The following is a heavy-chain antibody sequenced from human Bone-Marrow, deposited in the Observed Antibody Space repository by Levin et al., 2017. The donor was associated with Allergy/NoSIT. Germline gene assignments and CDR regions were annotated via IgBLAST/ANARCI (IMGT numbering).Heavy chain of an antibody. D-gene: IGHD2-15*01. J-gene: IGHJ4*02. Sequence: PGGSLRLSCKASGYSFGAYWIGWVRQRPGQGLEWMGLIFPGGSDITYSPSVRGQATISVDRSINTAYLQWRRLETSDTGLYFCARREEVVWRLFDFWGQGTPVIVSS. V-gene: IGHV5-51*01. CDR2: IFPGGSDI. CDR3: ARREEVVWRLFDF. CDR1: GYSFGAYW.